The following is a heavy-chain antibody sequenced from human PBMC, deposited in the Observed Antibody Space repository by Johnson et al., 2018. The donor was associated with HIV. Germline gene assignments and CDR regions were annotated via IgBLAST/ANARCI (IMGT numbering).Heavy chain of an antibody. CDR3: ARGSGQWLAAGLIQGTAFDI. V-gene: IGHV3-64*01. J-gene: IGHJ3*02. CDR1: GFTFSNYA. D-gene: IGHD6-19*01. CDR2: ISSDGGTT. Sequence: VQVVESGGVVVQPGRSLRLSCSASGFTFSNYAMHWVRQAPGKGLEYVSAISSDGGTTYYANSVKGRFTISRDNSKNTLYLQMGSLRADDMAVYYCARGSGQWLAAGLIQGTAFDIWGQGTMVTVSS.